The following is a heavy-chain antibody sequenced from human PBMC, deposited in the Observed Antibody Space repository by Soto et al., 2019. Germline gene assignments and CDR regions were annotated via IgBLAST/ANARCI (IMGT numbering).Heavy chain of an antibody. V-gene: IGHV5-51*01. CDR1: GYSFTTYW. J-gene: IGHJ5*02. Sequence: PGESLKISCKGSGYSFTTYWIGWVRQMPGKGLEWMGIIYPGDSDTRHNPSFQGQVTISADKSINTAYLQWSSLKASDSAVYYCARVGPSGLPDQYWFDHWGEGTLVTVSS. CDR2: IYPGDSDT. D-gene: IGHD1-26*01. CDR3: ARVGPSGLPDQYWFDH.